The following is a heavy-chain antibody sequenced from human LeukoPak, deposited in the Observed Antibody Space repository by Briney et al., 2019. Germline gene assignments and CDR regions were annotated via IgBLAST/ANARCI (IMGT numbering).Heavy chain of an antibody. Sequence: GGSLRLSCAASGFTFSSYTMNWVRQAPGKELEWVSSISSSSLYIYYADSVKGRFTISRDNAKNSLYLQMNSLRAEDTAVYYCARDGSGYDDAFDIWGQGTMVTVSS. D-gene: IGHD3-10*01. J-gene: IGHJ3*02. CDR1: GFTFSSYT. V-gene: IGHV3-21*01. CDR3: ARDGSGYDDAFDI. CDR2: ISSSSLYI.